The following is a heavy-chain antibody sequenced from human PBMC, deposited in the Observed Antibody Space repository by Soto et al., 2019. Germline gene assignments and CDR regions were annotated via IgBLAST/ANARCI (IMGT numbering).Heavy chain of an antibody. CDR1: GYTFTSYD. CDR3: ARDLFYGDYGWFDP. V-gene: IGHV1-8*01. Sequence: ASVKVSCKASGYTFTSYDINWVRQATGQGLEWMGWMNPNSGNTGYAQKFQGRVTMTRNTSISTAYMELSSLRSEDTAVYYCARDLFYGDYGWFDPWGQGTLVTVSS. D-gene: IGHD4-17*01. J-gene: IGHJ5*02. CDR2: MNPNSGNT.